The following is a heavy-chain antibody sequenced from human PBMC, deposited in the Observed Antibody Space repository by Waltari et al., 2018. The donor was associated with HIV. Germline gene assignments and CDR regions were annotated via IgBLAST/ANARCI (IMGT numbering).Heavy chain of an antibody. Sequence: QVQLVQSGAQVKKPGASVTVSCKASGYPFTTYGITWVRQAPGQGLEWLGWIGTYNGNADFAPKTQVIIHLTIDTSTSTAYMELTSLRSDDTAVYYCARSHCTVTSCGSIDYWGQGTLVTVSS. V-gene: IGHV1-18*01. CDR1: GYPFTTYG. D-gene: IGHD4-17*01. J-gene: IGHJ4*02. CDR2: IGTYNGNA. CDR3: ARSHCTVTSCGSIDY.